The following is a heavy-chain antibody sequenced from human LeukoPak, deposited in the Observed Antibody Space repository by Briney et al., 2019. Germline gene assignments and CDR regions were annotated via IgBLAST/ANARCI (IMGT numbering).Heavy chain of an antibody. CDR2: INTSGGTT. D-gene: IGHD2-21*02. V-gene: IGHV3-23*01. CDR1: GFTFSNSD. J-gene: IGHJ4*02. Sequence: PGGSLRLSCAGSGFTFSNSDMSWVRQAPGKGLEWVATINTSGGTTYYADAVKGRFTISRDNSKDTLYLQMNSLRVEDTAVYYCARWGDGSKLDYWGQGTLVTVSS. CDR3: ARWGDGSKLDY.